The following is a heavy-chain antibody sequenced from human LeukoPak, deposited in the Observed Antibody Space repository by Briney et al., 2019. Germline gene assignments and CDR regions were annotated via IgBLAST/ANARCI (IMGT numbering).Heavy chain of an antibody. Sequence: ASVKVSCKASGYTFTSYYMHWVRQAPGQGLEWMGIINPSGGSTSYAQKFQGRVTMTRDTSTSTVYMELNSLRSEDTAVYYCARVPATVTTAAPFDYWGQGTLVTVSS. CDR2: INPSGGST. D-gene: IGHD4-17*01. J-gene: IGHJ4*02. CDR3: ARVPATVTTAAPFDY. V-gene: IGHV1-46*01. CDR1: GYTFTSYY.